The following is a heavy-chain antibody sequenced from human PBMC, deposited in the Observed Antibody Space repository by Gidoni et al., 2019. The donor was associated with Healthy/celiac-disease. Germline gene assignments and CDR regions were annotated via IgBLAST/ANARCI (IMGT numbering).Heavy chain of an antibody. J-gene: IGHJ4*02. CDR2: IYSSGSP. V-gene: IGHV4-59*08. D-gene: IGHD3-22*01. CDR1: GGSISSYY. CDR3: ARHANYYDSSGYCDY. Sequence: QVQLQESGPGLVKPSETLSLTCTVSGGSISSYYWSWIRQPPGKGLEWIGYIYSSGSPNYNLSLKSRVTISVDTAKNHFSLKLSSVTAADTAVYYCARHANYYDSSGYCDYWGQGTLVTVSS.